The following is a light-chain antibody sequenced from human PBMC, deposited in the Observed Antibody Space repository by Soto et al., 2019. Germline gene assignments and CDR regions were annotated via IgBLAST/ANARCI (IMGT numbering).Light chain of an antibody. CDR3: QQYNSYSGT. V-gene: IGKV1-5*01. CDR2: DVS. Sequence: DIQMTQSPSTLSASVGDRVTITCRASQTISTWLAWYQHKPGRHPKLLIFDVSTLGSGVPSRFRGSGSGTEFTLTITNVQPDDFATYYCQQYNSYSGTFGQGTKVEIK. CDR1: QTISTW. J-gene: IGKJ1*01.